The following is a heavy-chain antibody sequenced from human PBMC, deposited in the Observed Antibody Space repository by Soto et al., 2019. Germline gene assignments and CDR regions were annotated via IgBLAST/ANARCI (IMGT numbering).Heavy chain of an antibody. CDR1: GVTFSHYA. CDR2: ISSNVVTT. Sequence: SGGSLRLSCVASGVTFSHYARSWVRQAPGKGLEWVSAISSNVVTTYYVDSVKGRFTVSRDNSKSTLYLQLNNLRAEDTAVYYCANEDGSQLPNNLDYWGKGTLVPVSS. CDR3: ANEDGSQLPNNLDY. D-gene: IGHD1-26*01. V-gene: IGHV3-23*01. J-gene: IGHJ4*02.